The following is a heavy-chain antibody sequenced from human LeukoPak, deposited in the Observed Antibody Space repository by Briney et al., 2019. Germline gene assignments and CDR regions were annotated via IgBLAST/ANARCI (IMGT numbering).Heavy chain of an antibody. V-gene: IGHV3-30*18. Sequence: HTGRSLRLSCAASGFTFSSYGMHWVRQAPGKGLEWVAVISYDGSNKYYADSVKGRFTISRDNSKNTLYLQMNSLRAEDTAVYYCAKVNDYGDYARGSNAFDIWGQGTMVTVSS. CDR1: GFTFSSYG. D-gene: IGHD4-17*01. J-gene: IGHJ3*02. CDR2: ISYDGSNK. CDR3: AKVNDYGDYARGSNAFDI.